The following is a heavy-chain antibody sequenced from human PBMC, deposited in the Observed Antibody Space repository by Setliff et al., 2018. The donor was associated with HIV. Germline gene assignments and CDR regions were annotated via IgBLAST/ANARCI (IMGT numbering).Heavy chain of an antibody. CDR1: GYTFTSYG. CDR3: ARFMAADYYDTSGYFHH. V-gene: IGHV1-18*01. CDR2: ISAYNGNT. J-gene: IGHJ1*01. Sequence: ASVKVSCKASGYTFTSYGISWVRQAPGQGLEWMGWISAYNGNTNYAQKFQGRVKITADESTSTAYMELSSLKSDDTAVYYCARFMAADYYDTSGYFHHWGQGTLVTVSS. D-gene: IGHD3-22*01.